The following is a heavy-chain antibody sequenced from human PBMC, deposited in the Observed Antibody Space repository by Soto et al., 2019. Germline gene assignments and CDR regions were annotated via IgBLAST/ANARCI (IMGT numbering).Heavy chain of an antibody. J-gene: IGHJ3*02. CDR3: AREVVGANDAFDI. CDR2: IWYDGSNK. CDR1: GFTFSSYG. V-gene: IGHV3-33*01. Sequence: QVQLVESGGGVVQPGRSLRLSCAASGFTFSSYGMHWVRQAPGKGLEWVAVIWYDGSNKYYADSVKGRFTISRDNSKNPLYLQMNSLRAEDTAVYYCAREVVGANDAFDIWGQGTMVTVSS. D-gene: IGHD1-26*01.